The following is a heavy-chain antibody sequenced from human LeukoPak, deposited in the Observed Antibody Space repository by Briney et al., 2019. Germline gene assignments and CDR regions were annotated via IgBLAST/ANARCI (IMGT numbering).Heavy chain of an antibody. J-gene: IGHJ6*02. CDR2: VSYDGTNK. D-gene: IGHD3-10*01. CDR3: ARDPNYYGSAFMDV. CDR1: GFTFSSYA. V-gene: IGHV3-30*01. Sequence: PGGSLRLSCTASGFTFSSYAMHWVRRAPGKGLVSVAFVSYDGTNKYYADSVKGRFTISRDNSKNTLFLQMNSLRAEDTAVYYCARDPNYYGSAFMDVWGQGTTVTVFS.